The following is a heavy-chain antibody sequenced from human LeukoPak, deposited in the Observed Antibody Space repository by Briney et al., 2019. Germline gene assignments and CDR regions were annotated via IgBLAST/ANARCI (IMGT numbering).Heavy chain of an antibody. D-gene: IGHD6-6*01. J-gene: IGHJ1*01. CDR2: INQSGST. V-gene: IGHV4-34*01. Sequence: SETLSLTCAVYGGSFSGYYWSWIRQPPGKGLEWIGEINQSGSTNYNPSLKSRVTISVDTSKNQFSLRLSSVTAADTAVYYCARSSYSSSYCFQHWGQGTLVTVSS. CDR3: ARSSYSSSYCFQH. CDR1: GGSFSGYY.